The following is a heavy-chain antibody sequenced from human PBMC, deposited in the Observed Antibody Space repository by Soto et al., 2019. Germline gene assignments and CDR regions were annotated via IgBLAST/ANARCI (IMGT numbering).Heavy chain of an antibody. J-gene: IGHJ6*02. CDR3: ARFVRSCSGTTCYTRADV. CDR2: IYSSGST. CDR1: GGSVSSDTHY. V-gene: IGHV4-61*01. D-gene: IGHD2-2*02. Sequence: SEPLSLTCTVSGGSVSSDTHYWSWIRQPPGKRLEWIGFIYSSGSTNYNPSLKSRVTMSVDTSKNQFSLKLRSVIVADTAVYHCARFVRSCSGTTCYTRADVWGQGTTVTVAS.